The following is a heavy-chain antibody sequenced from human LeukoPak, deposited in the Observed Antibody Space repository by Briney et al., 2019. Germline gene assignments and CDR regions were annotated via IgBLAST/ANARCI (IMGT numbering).Heavy chain of an antibody. Sequence: GGSLRLSCAASGFTFTNHAMSWVRQAPGKGLEWVSAISGSGDATKYADSVKGQFTISRDNFKNTVSLQMINLRAEDTAVYYCAKGYSSAWYKNRHFDLWGQGTLVTVSS. V-gene: IGHV3-23*01. CDR1: GFTFTNHA. J-gene: IGHJ4*02. CDR2: ISGSGDAT. CDR3: AKGYSSAWYKNRHFDL. D-gene: IGHD6-13*01.